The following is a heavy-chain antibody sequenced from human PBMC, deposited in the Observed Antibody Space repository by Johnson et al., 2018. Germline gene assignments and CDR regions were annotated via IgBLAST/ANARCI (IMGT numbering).Heavy chain of an antibody. CDR2: INPSGGST. CDR3: ARVTVSEDAFEI. J-gene: IGHJ3*02. Sequence: QVQLVESGAEVKKPGTSVNVSCKASGYTFTRYYIQRVRQAPGQGLEWLGVINPSGGSTGYAQKFKGRVTMTRDTSASAVYMELRSLRSEDTAMYYCARVTVSEDAFEIWGQGTMVTVSS. V-gene: IGHV1-46*01. CDR1: GYTFTRYY. D-gene: IGHD1-20*01.